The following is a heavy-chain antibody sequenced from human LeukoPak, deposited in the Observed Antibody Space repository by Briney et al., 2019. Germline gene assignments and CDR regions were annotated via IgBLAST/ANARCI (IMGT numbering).Heavy chain of an antibody. CDR3: ARRAAAGPLFNWFDH. CDR1: GGSISSGGYY. D-gene: IGHD6-13*01. Sequence: SETLSLTCTVSGGSISSGGYYWSWIRQPPGKGLEWIGYIYHSGSTYYNPSLKSRVTISVDTSKNQFSLKLSSVTAADTAVYYCARRAAAGPLFNWFDHWGQGTLVTVSS. V-gene: IGHV4-30-2*01. CDR2: IYHSGST. J-gene: IGHJ5*02.